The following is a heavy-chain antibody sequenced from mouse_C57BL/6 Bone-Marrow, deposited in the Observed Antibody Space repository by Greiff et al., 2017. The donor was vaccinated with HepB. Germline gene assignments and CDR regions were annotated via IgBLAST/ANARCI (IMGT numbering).Heavy chain of an antibody. D-gene: IGHD2-1*01. V-gene: IGHV1-5*01. CDR3: TRRGYGNYDWYFDV. Sequence: EVKLVESGTVLARPGASVKMSCKTSGYTFTSYWMHWVKQRPGQGLEWIGAIYPGNSDTSYNQKFKGKAKLTAVTSASTAYMELSSLTNEDSAVYYCTRRGYGNYDWYFDVWGTGTTVTVSS. CDR1: GYTFTSYW. CDR2: IYPGNSDT. J-gene: IGHJ1*03.